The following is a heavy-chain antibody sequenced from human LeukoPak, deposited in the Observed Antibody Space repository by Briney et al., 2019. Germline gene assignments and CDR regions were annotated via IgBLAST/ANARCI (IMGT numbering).Heavy chain of an antibody. V-gene: IGHV1-69*05. Sequence: SVKVSCKASGGTFSSYAISWVRQAPGQGLEWMGRIIPIFGTANYAQKFQGRVTITTDESTSTAYMELSSLRSEDTAVYYCARDSRDGYNLGYFDYWGQGTLVTVSS. CDR2: IIPIFGTA. D-gene: IGHD5-24*01. CDR3: ARDSRDGYNLGYFDY. CDR1: GGTFSSYA. J-gene: IGHJ4*02.